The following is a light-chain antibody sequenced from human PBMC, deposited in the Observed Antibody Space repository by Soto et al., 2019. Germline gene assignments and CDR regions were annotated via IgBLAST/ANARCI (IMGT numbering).Light chain of an antibody. CDR1: QGISTD. CDR2: DAS. Sequence: DIQLTQSPSFLSASVGDRVTITCRASQGISTDLAWYQQKPGKAPRCLIYDASTFQSGVPSRFGGSGSGTDFTLTISSLQPEDFATYYCQHLNSDPRTFGGGTKVEFK. V-gene: IGKV1-9*01. CDR3: QHLNSDPRT. J-gene: IGKJ4*01.